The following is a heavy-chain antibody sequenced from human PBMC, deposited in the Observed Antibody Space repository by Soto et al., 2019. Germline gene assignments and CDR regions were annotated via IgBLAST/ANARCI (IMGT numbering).Heavy chain of an antibody. Sequence: ASMNGSCKAAGYTFTRYDSNRVRQGTGQGLEGMGWMTTNSGNTGYAEKFQGRVTMTRNTSISTAYMELSSLRSEDTAVYYCAGGSSGIDYWGQGTLVTV. V-gene: IGHV1-8*01. CDR3: AGGSSGIDY. J-gene: IGHJ4*02. CDR2: MTTNSGNT. D-gene: IGHD6-19*01. CDR1: GYTFTRYD.